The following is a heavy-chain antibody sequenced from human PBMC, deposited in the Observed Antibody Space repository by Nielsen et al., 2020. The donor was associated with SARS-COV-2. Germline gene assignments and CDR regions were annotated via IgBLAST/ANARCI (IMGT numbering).Heavy chain of an antibody. J-gene: IGHJ3*02. V-gene: IGHV4-34*01. D-gene: IGHD4-23*01. CDR2: INHSGRT. CDR1: GGSFSAYY. CDR3: SRSSGGNSYDAFDI. Sequence: SETLSLTFDVYGGSFSAYYWSWIRQPPGKGLEWIGEINHSGRTNYNPSLKSRVTISVDTSKNQFSLKLSSVTAADTAVYYCSRSSGGNSYDAFDIWGQGTMVTVSS.